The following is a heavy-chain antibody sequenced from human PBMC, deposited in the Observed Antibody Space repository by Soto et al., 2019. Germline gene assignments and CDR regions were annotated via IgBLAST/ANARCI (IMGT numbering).Heavy chain of an antibody. Sequence: GGSLRLSCAASGFSVSDYAMSWVRQAPGKGLEWVSSISGSGDGTYYGDSVKGRFTLSRDTSQKTLYLQMNNPRGEDTAVYFCTKSRRSVLMVYGFGGMDVWGRGTTVTVS. CDR1: GFSVSDYA. CDR3: TKSRRSVLMVYGFGGMDV. D-gene: IGHD2-8*01. J-gene: IGHJ6*02. V-gene: IGHV3-23*01. CDR2: ISGSGDGT.